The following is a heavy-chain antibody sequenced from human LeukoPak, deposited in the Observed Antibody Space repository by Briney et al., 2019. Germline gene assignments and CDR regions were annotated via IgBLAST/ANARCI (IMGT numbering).Heavy chain of an antibody. D-gene: IGHD3-10*01. CDR3: ARDGLLWFGDSTNY. J-gene: IGHJ4*02. CDR2: INHSGST. V-gene: IGHV4-34*01. CDR1: GGSFSGYC. Sequence: SETLSLTCAVSGGSFSGYCWSWIRQPPGKGLEWIGEINHSGSTNYNPSLKSRVTISVDTSKNQFSLKLSSVTAADTAVYYCARDGLLWFGDSTNYWGQGTLVTVSS.